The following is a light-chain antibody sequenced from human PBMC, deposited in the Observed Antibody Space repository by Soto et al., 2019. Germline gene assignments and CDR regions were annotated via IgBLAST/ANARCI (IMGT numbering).Light chain of an antibody. Sequence: ESVFTQSPPTLSLSLGERATLSCRASQSIGSYLAWYQHKLGQPPRLLIYDASNRATGIPVRFSGSGSGTDFTLTISSLEPEDFAVHYCQQGSTWPPFSYGPGTKVDIK. CDR1: QSIGSY. CDR3: QQGSTWPPFS. V-gene: IGKV3-11*01. CDR2: DAS. J-gene: IGKJ3*01.